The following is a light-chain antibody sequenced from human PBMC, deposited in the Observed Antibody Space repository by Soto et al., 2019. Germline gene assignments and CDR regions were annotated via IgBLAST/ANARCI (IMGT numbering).Light chain of an antibody. CDR2: GAS. J-gene: IGKJ4*01. CDR1: QSVSNN. V-gene: IGKV3-15*01. Sequence: EIVMTQSPATLSVSPGERATLSCRASQSVSNNLAWYQHKPGQAPRLLIFGASTRATGIPVRFSGSGSGTDFTHTIISLQSEDSAVYYCQHYNNLPLTFGGGTKVEIK. CDR3: QHYNNLPLT.